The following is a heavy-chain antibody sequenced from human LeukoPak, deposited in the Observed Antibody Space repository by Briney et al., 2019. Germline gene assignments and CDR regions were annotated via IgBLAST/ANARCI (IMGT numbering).Heavy chain of an antibody. CDR1: GFTFSSYA. D-gene: IGHD3-3*02. CDR3: ARPKDTNSIEDAFDI. CDR2: ISYDGSNK. V-gene: IGHV3-30-3*01. Sequence: PGGSLRLSCAASGFTFSSYAMHWVRQAPGKGLEWVAVISYDGSNKYYADSVKGRFTISRDNSKNTLYLQMNSLRAEDTAVYYCARPKDTNSIEDAFDIWGQGTMVTVSS. J-gene: IGHJ3*02.